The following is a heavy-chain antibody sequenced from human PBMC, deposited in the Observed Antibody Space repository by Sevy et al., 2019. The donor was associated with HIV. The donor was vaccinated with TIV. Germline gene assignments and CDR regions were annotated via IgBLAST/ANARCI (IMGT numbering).Heavy chain of an antibody. V-gene: IGHV3-66*02. D-gene: IGHD6-19*01. J-gene: IGHJ4*02. CDR3: VSLFLSYRSGWSYFDY. CDR1: GFTVNDKY. Sequence: GSLRLPCAISGFTVNDKYIIWVRQAPGKGLEGGPGIFSDGSTYYADPAKGRFTISRDNSKNTVDLQMNSVRAEDTAVYYCVSLFLSYRSGWSYFDYWGQGTLVTVSS. CDR2: IFSDGST.